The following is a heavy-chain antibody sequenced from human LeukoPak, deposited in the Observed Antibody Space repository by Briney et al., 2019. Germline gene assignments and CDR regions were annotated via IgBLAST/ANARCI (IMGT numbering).Heavy chain of an antibody. CDR3: ARALSD. J-gene: IGHJ4*02. D-gene: IGHD2-21*01. Sequence: GGSLRLSCAASGFTFNNFWMHWVRQAPGKGLEWVANINRDGSQKYYVDSARGRFSISRDNAKNSLYLQMNSLRAEDTALYYCARALSDWGQGTLVTVSS. CDR2: INRDGSQK. CDR1: GFTFNNFW. V-gene: IGHV3-7*03.